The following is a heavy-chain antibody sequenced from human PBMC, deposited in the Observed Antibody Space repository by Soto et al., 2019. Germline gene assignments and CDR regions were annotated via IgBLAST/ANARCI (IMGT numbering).Heavy chain of an antibody. CDR1: GFTFSSYA. V-gene: IGHV3-30-3*01. D-gene: IGHD5-18*01. Sequence: HPGGSLRLSCAASGFTFSSYAMHWVRQAPGKGLEWVAVISYDGSNKYYADSVKGRFTISRDNSKNTLYLQMNSLRAEDTAVYYCARDEGTSGDPWSTAMVTGMIGNSYYYYGMDVWGQGTTVTVSS. CDR3: ARDEGTSGDPWSTAMVTGMIGNSYYYYGMDV. CDR2: ISYDGSNK. J-gene: IGHJ6*02.